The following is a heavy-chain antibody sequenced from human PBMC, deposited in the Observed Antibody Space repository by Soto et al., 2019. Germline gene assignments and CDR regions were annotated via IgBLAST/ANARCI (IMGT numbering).Heavy chain of an antibody. CDR3: ARGLRAGLDYGHDAFDI. CDR2: IDAGNGNT. V-gene: IGHV1-3*01. Sequence: SAEVCWKASGYAFTTYYISWVRQSTGQGLEWMGWIDAGNGNTRYSQKFQGTFTITRDTSASTAYMELSSLRSDDTAVYYCARGLRAGLDYGHDAFDIWRQGTMVTVSS. CDR1: GYAFTTYY. J-gene: IGHJ3*02. D-gene: IGHD4-17*01.